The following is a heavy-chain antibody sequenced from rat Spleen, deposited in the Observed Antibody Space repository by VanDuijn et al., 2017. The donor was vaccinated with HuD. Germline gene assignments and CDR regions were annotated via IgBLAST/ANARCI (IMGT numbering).Heavy chain of an antibody. Sequence: EVQLVESDGGLVQPGRSQKLSCAASGFTFSNYYMAWVRQTPTKGLEWVATISYDGSTTYYRDSVKGRFTISRDNAESTLYLQMDSLRSEATATYYCASLMYTPDYLGVMDVWGQGASVTVSS. D-gene: IGHD1-6*01. J-gene: IGHJ4*01. CDR3: ASLMYTPDYLGVMDV. CDR2: ISYDGSTT. CDR1: GFTFSNYY. V-gene: IGHV5-29*01.